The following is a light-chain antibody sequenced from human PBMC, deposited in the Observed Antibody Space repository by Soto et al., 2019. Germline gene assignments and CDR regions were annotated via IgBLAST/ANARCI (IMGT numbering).Light chain of an antibody. CDR2: KAS. J-gene: IGKJ4*01. CDR1: QSISIW. CDR3: QQTYRTPLT. V-gene: IGKV1-5*03. Sequence: DIQMTQSPSSLSASVGDRVSITCRGSQSISIWLAWYQQKPGKAPKLLIYKASSLESGVPSRFSGSGSGTEFTLTISSLQPDDFATYSCQQTYRTPLTVGGGTKVDIK.